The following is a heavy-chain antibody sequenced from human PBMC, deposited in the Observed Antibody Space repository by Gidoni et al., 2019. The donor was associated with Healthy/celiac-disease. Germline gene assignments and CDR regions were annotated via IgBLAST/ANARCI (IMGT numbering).Heavy chain of an antibody. Sequence: QVQLVESGGCVVQPGVSLQPPCDASGVSFSSYGMHWVHQAPGKGLEWVAVIWYDGSNKYYADSVKGRFTISRDNSKNTLYLQMNSLRAEDTAVYYCARPVIADDAFDIWGQGTMVTVSS. D-gene: IGHD3-22*01. CDR3: ARPVIADDAFDI. CDR1: GVSFSSYG. CDR2: IWYDGSNK. J-gene: IGHJ3*02. V-gene: IGHV3-33*01.